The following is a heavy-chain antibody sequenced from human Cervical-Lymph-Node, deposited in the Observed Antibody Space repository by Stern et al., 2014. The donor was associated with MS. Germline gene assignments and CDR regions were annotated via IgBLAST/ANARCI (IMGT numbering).Heavy chain of an antibody. CDR1: GFTFNDYY. D-gene: IGHD3-16*01. J-gene: IGHJ6*02. CDR3: AREGGGIEPLYYYGMDV. CDR2: ISSHGSTV. Sequence: VQLEESGGGLVKPGGSLRLSCAASGFTFNDYYMSWIRQAPGTGLEWVSYISSHGSTVYYAGSVKGRFIISSDNSKNSLYLQMNSLRAEDTAVYYCAREGGGIEPLYYYGMDVWGQGTTVTVSS. V-gene: IGHV3-11*01.